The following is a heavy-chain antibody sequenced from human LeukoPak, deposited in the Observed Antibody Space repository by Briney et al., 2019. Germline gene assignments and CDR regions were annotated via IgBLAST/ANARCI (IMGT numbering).Heavy chain of an antibody. CDR2: IRNKANRYTT. V-gene: IGHV3-72*01. Sequence: GGTLRLSCAASGFTFSDYYMDWVRQAPGKGLEWVGRIRNKANRYTTEYAASVRGRFTVSRDDSNKALYLQMNSLKTEDTAVYYCARQGFENWFDPWGQGTLVSDPS. CDR3: ARQGFENWFDP. J-gene: IGHJ5*02. CDR1: GFTFSDYY.